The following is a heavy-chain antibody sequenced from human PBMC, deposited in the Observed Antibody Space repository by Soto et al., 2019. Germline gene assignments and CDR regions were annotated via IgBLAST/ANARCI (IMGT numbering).Heavy chain of an antibody. CDR1: GYTFTSYG. V-gene: IGHV1-18*04. D-gene: IGHD6-13*01. J-gene: IGHJ5*02. CDR3: ARVMGSSSSMVWFDP. CDR2: ISAYNGNT. Sequence: ASVKVSCKASGYTFTSYGISWVRQAPGQGLEWMGWISAYNGNTNYAQKLQGRVTMNTDTYTSTAYMELRSLRSDDTAVYYCARVMGSSSSMVWFDPWGQGTLVTVSS.